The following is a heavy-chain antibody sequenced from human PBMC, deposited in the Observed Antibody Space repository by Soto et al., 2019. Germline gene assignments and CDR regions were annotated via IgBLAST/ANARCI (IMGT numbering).Heavy chain of an antibody. CDR3: ARHDCISSSCYYYYYYVMDV. CDR2: IIPFFDTA. J-gene: IGHJ6*02. Sequence: SVKVSCKASGGTFSSYAISWVRQAPGQGLEWMGGIIPFFDTANYAQQFQGRVTITADESTSTAYMELSSLRSEDTAVYYCARHDCISSSCYYYYYYVMDVWGQGTTVTVSS. V-gene: IGHV1-69*13. D-gene: IGHD2-2*01. CDR1: GGTFSSYA.